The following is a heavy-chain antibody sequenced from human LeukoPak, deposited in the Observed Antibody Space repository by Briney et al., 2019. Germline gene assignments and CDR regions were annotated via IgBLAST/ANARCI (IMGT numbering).Heavy chain of an antibody. CDR2: ISYDGSNK. Sequence: GGSLRLSCAASGFTFSSYAMHWVRQAPGKGLEWVAVISYDGSNKYYADSVKGRFTISRDNSKNTLYLQMNSLRAEDTAVYYCATEMATTLDNWGQGTLVTVSS. CDR3: ATEMATTLDN. J-gene: IGHJ4*02. CDR1: GFTFSSYA. D-gene: IGHD5-24*01. V-gene: IGHV3-30*04.